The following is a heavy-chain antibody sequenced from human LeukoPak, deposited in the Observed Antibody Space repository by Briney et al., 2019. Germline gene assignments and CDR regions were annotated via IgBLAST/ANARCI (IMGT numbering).Heavy chain of an antibody. D-gene: IGHD2-21*02. CDR1: GFIFSNYY. CDR2: IKPGGSER. Sequence: GGSLRLSCAASGFIFSNYYMSWVRQAPGKGPEWVANIKPGGSERYYVDSVKGRFSISRDNVKNSLYLEMNTLRTEDTAVYYCARGGGDCTCPTYWGQGTLVTVSS. CDR3: ARGGGDCTCPTY. J-gene: IGHJ4*02. V-gene: IGHV3-7*01.